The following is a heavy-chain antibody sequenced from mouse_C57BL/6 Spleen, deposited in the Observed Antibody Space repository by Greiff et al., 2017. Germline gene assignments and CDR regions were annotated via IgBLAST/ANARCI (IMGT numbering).Heavy chain of an antibody. CDR3: AIHYAWFAY. J-gene: IGHJ3*01. V-gene: IGHV1-50*01. CDR2: IDPSDSYT. CDR1: GYTFTSYW. Sequence: QVQLKQPGAELVKPGASVKLSCKASGYTFTSYWMQWVKQRPGQGLEWIGEIDPSDSYTNYNQKFKGKATLTVDPSSSAAYMQLSSLASEDSAVYYCAIHYAWFAYWGQGTLVTVSA. D-gene: IGHD1-1*02.